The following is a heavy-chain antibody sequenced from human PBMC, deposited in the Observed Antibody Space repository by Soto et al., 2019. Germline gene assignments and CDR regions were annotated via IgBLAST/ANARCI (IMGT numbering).Heavy chain of an antibody. CDR2: IYYSGST. CDR1: XGSISSGDYY. CDR3: ARDAYCGGDRKGPYNWFDP. J-gene: IGHJ5*02. Sequence: TLSLTCTVSXGSISSGDYYWSWIRQPPGKGLEWIGYIYYSGSTYYNPSLKSRVTISVDTSKNQFSLKLSSVTAADTAVYYCARDAYCGGDRKGPYNWFDPWGQGTLVTVSS. D-gene: IGHD2-21*02. V-gene: IGHV4-30-4*01.